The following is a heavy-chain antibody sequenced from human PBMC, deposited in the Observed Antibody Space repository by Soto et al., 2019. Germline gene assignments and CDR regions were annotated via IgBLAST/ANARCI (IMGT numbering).Heavy chain of an antibody. J-gene: IGHJ4*02. CDR3: ARGPDYDFWSGYFVYFDY. Sequence: CILIRKHPGKGLEWIGYIYYSGSTYYNPSLKSRVTISVDTSKNQFSLKLSSVTAADTAVYYCARGPDYDFWSGYFVYFDYWGQGTLVTVSS. CDR2: IYYSGST. D-gene: IGHD3-3*01. V-gene: IGHV4-31*02.